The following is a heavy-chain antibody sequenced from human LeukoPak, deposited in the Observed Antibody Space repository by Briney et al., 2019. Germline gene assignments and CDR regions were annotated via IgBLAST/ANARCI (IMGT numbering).Heavy chain of an antibody. D-gene: IGHD5-18*01. Sequence: GRSLRLSCAASGFTFDDYAMHWVRQAPGKGLEWVSGISWNCGSIGYADSVKGRFTISRDNAKNSLYLQMNSLRAEDTALYYCAKAYTDTAMDAPLFDYWGQGTLVTVSS. V-gene: IGHV3-9*01. J-gene: IGHJ4*02. CDR1: GFTFDDYA. CDR3: AKAYTDTAMDAPLFDY. CDR2: ISWNCGSI.